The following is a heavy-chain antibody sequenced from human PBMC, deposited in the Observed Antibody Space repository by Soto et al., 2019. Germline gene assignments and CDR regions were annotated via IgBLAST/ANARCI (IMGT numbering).Heavy chain of an antibody. CDR3: ARDRRYYDSSGYSSANYYAMDV. CDR2: INPNSGDT. CDR1: RYTFTAYY. V-gene: IGHV1-2*02. J-gene: IGHJ6*02. Sequence: GASVKVSCKASRYTFTAYYIHWVRQAPGQGLEWMGWINPNSGDTNYAQKFQGRVTMTRDTSLTTAYMELSRLRSDDTAMYYCARDRRYYDSSGYSSANYYAMDVWGQGTTVTVS. D-gene: IGHD3-22*01.